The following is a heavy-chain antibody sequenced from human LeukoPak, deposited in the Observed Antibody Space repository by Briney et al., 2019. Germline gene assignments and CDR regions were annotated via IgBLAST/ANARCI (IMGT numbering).Heavy chain of an antibody. J-gene: IGHJ4*02. CDR2: ISGSGGST. V-gene: IGHV3-23*01. CDR1: GFTFSSYA. CDR3: ARDPVGYCSSTSCYEFDY. D-gene: IGHD2-2*03. Sequence: QPGGSLRLSCAASGFTFSSYAMSWVRQAPGKGLEWVSAISGSGGSTYYADSVKGRFTISRDNSKNTLYLQMNSLRAEDTAVYYCARDPVGYCSSTSCYEFDYWGQGTLVTVSS.